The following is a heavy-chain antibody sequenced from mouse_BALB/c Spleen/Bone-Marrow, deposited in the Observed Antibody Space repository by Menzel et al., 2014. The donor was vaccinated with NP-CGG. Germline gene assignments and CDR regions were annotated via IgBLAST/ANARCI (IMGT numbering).Heavy chain of an antibody. CDR1: GFDFSRYW. V-gene: IGHV4-1*02. CDR2: INPDSSTI. CDR3: ARQGYYGKGDY. D-gene: IGHD2-1*01. Sequence: EVKLMESGVGLVQTGGSLKLSCAASGFDFSRYWMSWVRQAPGKGLEWIGEINPDSSTINYTPSLKDKFIISRDNARNTLYLQMSKVRSEGTALYYCARQGYYGKGDYLNYCPTLTIS. J-gene: IGHJ2*01.